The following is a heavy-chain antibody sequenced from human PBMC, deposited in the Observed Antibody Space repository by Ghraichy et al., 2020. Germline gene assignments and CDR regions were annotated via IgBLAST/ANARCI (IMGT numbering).Heavy chain of an antibody. CDR2: IYSSGST. D-gene: IGHD3-16*01. CDR1: GGSVNSANYS. CDR3: ARAPYNDDGFYDDGFDT. J-gene: IGHJ3*02. V-gene: IGHV4-30-2*01. Sequence: TLSLTCAVSGGSVNSANYSWSWIRQPPGKGLEWIGYIYSSGSTYYNSSLKGRVTISADGSKNQISLRLTSVTAADTAVYYCARAPYNDDGFYDDGFDTWGQGTKVTVSS.